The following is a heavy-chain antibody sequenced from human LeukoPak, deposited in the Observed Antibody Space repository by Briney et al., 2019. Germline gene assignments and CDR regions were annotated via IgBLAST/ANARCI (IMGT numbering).Heavy chain of an antibody. CDR1: GFTFDDYA. D-gene: IGHD3-22*01. Sequence: PGRSLRLSCAASGFTFDDYAMHWVRQAPGKGLEWVSGTSWNSGSIGYADSVKGRFTISRDNAKNSLYLQMNSLRAEDTALYYCAKDLRPMYYYDSSGCLDYWGQGTLVTVSS. CDR3: AKDLRPMYYYDSSGCLDY. V-gene: IGHV3-9*01. J-gene: IGHJ4*02. CDR2: TSWNSGSI.